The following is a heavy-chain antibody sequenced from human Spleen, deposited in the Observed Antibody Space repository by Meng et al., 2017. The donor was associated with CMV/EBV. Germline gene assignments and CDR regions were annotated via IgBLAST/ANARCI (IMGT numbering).Heavy chain of an antibody. Sequence: GGSLRLSCAASGFTFSDYYMDWVRQAPGKGLEWVGRTRNKANSYTTEYAASVKGRFTISRDDSKNSLYLQMNSLRAEDTALYYCARDDESGTFDAFDVWGQGTMVTVSS. J-gene: IGHJ3*01. D-gene: IGHD5-12*01. CDR1: GFTFSDYY. CDR3: ARDDESGTFDAFDV. V-gene: IGHV3-72*01. CDR2: TRNKANSYTT.